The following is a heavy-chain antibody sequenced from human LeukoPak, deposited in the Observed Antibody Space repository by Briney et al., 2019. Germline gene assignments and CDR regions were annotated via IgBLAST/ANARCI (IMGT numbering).Heavy chain of an antibody. Sequence: GGSLRLSCAASGFTFNTYTMNWVRQAPGKGLEWVSYISGSSGIIDYADSVRGRFTISRDNAKNSLYLQMNSLRAEDTAVYYCARADRGYDYDSSGYYTYWGQGTLVTVSS. CDR2: ISGSSGII. CDR1: GFTFNTYT. V-gene: IGHV3-48*01. D-gene: IGHD3-22*01. J-gene: IGHJ4*02. CDR3: ARADRGYDYDSSGYYTY.